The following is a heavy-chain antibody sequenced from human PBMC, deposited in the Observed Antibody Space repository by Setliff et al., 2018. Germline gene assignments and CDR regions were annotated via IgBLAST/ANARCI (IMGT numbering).Heavy chain of an antibody. CDR2: VYYSGYA. J-gene: IGHJ1*01. Sequence: SETLSLTCTVSGGSISRSSYYWGWIRQPPGKGMEWIGSVYYSGYAYYNPSLQSRVTISVDMSKNQFSMKLTSVTAADTAVYYCARVDFTMIQGVLGLWGQGTLVTVSS. V-gene: IGHV4-39*07. D-gene: IGHD3-10*01. CDR3: ARVDFTMIQGVLGL. CDR1: GGSISRSSYY.